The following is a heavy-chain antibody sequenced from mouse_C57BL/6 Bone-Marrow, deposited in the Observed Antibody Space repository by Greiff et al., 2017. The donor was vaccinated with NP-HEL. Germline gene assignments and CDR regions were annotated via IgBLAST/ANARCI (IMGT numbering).Heavy chain of an antibody. CDR2: INPNNGGT. J-gene: IGHJ2*01. Sequence: VQLQQSGPELVKPGASVKISCKASGYTFTDYYMNWVKQSHGKSLEWIGDINPNNGGTSYNQKFKGKATLTVDKSSSTAYMELRSLTSEDSAVYYCARLLRLFDYWGQGTTLTVSS. D-gene: IGHD3-2*02. CDR1: GYTFTDYY. V-gene: IGHV1-26*01. CDR3: ARLLRLFDY.